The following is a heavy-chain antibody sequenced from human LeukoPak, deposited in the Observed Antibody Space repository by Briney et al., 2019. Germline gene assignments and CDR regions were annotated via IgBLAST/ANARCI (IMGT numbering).Heavy chain of an antibody. CDR2: ISHDGSNK. CDR3: ARESGGGVLGYFDL. V-gene: IGHV3-30*03. D-gene: IGHD3-10*01. J-gene: IGHJ2*01. Sequence: GGSLRLSCAASGFTFSSYGIHWVRQAPGKGLEWVAVISHDGSNKKYADSVRGRFTISRDDSKKSLYLQMNSLKTEDTAVYYCARESGGGVLGYFDLWGRGTLVSVSS. CDR1: GFTFSSYG.